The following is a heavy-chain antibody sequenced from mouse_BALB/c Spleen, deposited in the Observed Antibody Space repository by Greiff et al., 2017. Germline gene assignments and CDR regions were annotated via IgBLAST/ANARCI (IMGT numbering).Heavy chain of an antibody. CDR2: ISSGSSTI. D-gene: IGHD2-1*01. Sequence: EVKVVESGGGLVQPGGSRKLSCAASGFTFSSFGMHWVRQAPEKGLEWVAYISSGSSTIYYADTVKGRFTISRDNPKNTLFLQMTSLRSEDTAMYYCARSGLYYGNYVGYAMDYWGQGTSVTVSS. CDR1: GFTFSSFG. V-gene: IGHV5-17*02. J-gene: IGHJ4*01. CDR3: ARSGLYYGNYVGYAMDY.